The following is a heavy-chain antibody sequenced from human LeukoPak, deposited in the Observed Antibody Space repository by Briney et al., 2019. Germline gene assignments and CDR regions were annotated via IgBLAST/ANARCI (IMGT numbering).Heavy chain of an antibody. CDR2: INPNSGGT. V-gene: IGHV1-2*06. CDR1: GYTFTGYY. Sequence: ASVKVSCKASGYTFTGYYMHWVRQAPGQGLEWMGRINPNSGGTNYAQKFQGRVTMTRDTSISTAYMELSRLRSDDTAVYYCARDLHYCGSGSYSDYYYYYMDVWGKGTTVTVSS. D-gene: IGHD3-10*01. CDR3: ARDLHYCGSGSYSDYYYYYMDV. J-gene: IGHJ6*03.